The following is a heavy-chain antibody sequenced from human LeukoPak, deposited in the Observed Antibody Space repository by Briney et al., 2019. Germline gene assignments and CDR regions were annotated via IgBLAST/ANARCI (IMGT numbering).Heavy chain of an antibody. J-gene: IGHJ6*03. Sequence: SETLSLTCAVDGGSFSDYSWSWIRQPPGKGLEWIGDVNHGGSTNYNPSLKSRITISVDTSKNQFSLRLSSVTAADTGVYHCARIGMDYYFYMDVWGKGTTVSVSS. CDR3: ARIGMDYYFYMDV. CDR2: VNHGGST. CDR1: GGSFSDYS. D-gene: IGHD1-14*01. V-gene: IGHV4-34*01.